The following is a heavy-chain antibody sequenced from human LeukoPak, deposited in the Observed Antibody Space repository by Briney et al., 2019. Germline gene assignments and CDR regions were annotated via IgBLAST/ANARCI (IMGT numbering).Heavy chain of an antibody. D-gene: IGHD2-2*01. CDR2: IIPIFGTA. CDR3: ASGYCSSTSCYFDY. V-gene: IGHV1-69*05. Sequence: SVKVSCKASGGTFSSYAISWVRQAPGQGLEWMGGIIPIFGTANYAQKFQGRVTITTDESTSTAYMELSSLRSEDTAVYYCASGYCSSTSCYFDYWGQGTLVTVSS. J-gene: IGHJ4*02. CDR1: GGTFSSYA.